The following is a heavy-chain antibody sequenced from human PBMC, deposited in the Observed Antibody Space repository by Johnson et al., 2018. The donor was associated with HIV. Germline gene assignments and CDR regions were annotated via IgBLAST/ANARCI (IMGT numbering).Heavy chain of an antibody. D-gene: IGHD5-24*01. Sequence: QVQLVESGGGVVQPGRSLRLSCAASEFTFSTYAMHWVRQAPGKGLEWAAVISYDGSNKYYADSVKGRFTISRDNSKNTLYLQMNSLRAEDTAVYYCAREFVGYNGFDIWGQGTMVTVSS. CDR3: AREFVGYNGFDI. J-gene: IGHJ3*02. CDR1: EFTFSTYA. V-gene: IGHV3-30-3*01. CDR2: ISYDGSNK.